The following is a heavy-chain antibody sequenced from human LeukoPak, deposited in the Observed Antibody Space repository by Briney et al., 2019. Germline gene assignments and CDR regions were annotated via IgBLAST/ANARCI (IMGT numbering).Heavy chain of an antibody. CDR2: IYTSGST. Sequence: PSQTLSLTCTVSGGSISSGSYYWSWIRQPAGKGLEWIGRIYTSGSTNYNPSLKSRVTISVDTSKNQFSLKLSSVTATDTAMYYCARYYVGVAANNYFDYWGQGTLVTVSS. D-gene: IGHD2-15*01. V-gene: IGHV4-61*02. CDR3: ARYYVGVAANNYFDY. CDR1: GGSISSGSYY. J-gene: IGHJ4*02.